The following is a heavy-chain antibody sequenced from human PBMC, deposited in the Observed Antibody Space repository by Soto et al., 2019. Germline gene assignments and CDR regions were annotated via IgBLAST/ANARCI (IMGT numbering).Heavy chain of an antibody. Sequence: EVQLVESGGGLIQPGGSLRLSCAASGFTVSSNYMSWVRQAPGKGLEWVSVIYSGGSTYYADSVKGRFTISRDNSKNTLYLQMNSLRAEDTAVYYCARDLSGVGTSPPYYGMDVWGQGTTVTVSS. CDR3: ARDLSGVGTSPPYYGMDV. CDR2: IYSGGST. CDR1: GFTVSSNY. D-gene: IGHD1-1*01. V-gene: IGHV3-53*01. J-gene: IGHJ6*02.